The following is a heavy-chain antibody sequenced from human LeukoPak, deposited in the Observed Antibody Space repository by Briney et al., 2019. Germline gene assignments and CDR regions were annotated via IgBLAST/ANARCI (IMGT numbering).Heavy chain of an antibody. CDR3: TRERVRGYSYGDPGY. D-gene: IGHD5-18*01. CDR1: GFPFADYA. V-gene: IGHV3-49*05. CDR2: IRSKVFGGTT. J-gene: IGHJ4*02. Sequence: KPGRSLRLSCPASGFPFADYAMSCFRQAPGKGLEWVSFIRSKVFGGTTECAASVKGRFTISRDDSKSIAYLQMKSLKTEDTAVYYCTRERVRGYSYGDPGYWGQGTLVTVSS.